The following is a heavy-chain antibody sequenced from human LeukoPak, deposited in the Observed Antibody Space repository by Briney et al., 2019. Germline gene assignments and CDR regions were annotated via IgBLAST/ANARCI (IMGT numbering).Heavy chain of an antibody. CDR2: FYHRGST. D-gene: IGHD5-18*01. CDR1: GGSISSYY. J-gene: IGHJ4*02. Sequence: PADTLSLTCIVSGGSISSYYWSWIWQPPGKGLEWNGYFYHRGSTNYNPSLKSRVDISVDTSKNWFSLKLSSVTAADTAVYYCARWIQVWAIFDQWGQGTLVTASS. V-gene: IGHV4-59*08. CDR3: ARWIQVWAIFDQ.